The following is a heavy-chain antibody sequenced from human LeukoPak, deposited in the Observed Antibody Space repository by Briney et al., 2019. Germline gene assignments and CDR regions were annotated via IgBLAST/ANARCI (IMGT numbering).Heavy chain of an antibody. CDR2: IAHDEMTE. CDR3: GRAMVRGVIPY. Sequence: GGSLRLSCSASGFTFSTDAMHWLRQAPGKGPEWVAVIAHDEMTEFYADSLKGRFTISRDNSKNTVYLQMNSLRAEDTAVYYCGRAMVRGVIPYWGHGTLVTVSS. D-gene: IGHD3-10*01. CDR1: GFTFSTDA. J-gene: IGHJ4*01. V-gene: IGHV3-30*04.